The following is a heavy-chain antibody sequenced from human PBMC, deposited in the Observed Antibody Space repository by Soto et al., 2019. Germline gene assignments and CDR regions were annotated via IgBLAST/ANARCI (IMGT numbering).Heavy chain of an antibody. Sequence: QVQLVESGGGVVQPGRSLRLSCAASGFTFSSYAMHWVRQAPGKGLEWVAVISYDGSNKYYADSVKGRFTISRDNSKNTLYLQMNGLSAEDTAVYYCAREDGDYVLTPLFDPWGQGTLVTVSS. J-gene: IGHJ5*02. V-gene: IGHV3-30-3*01. CDR2: ISYDGSNK. CDR3: AREDGDYVLTPLFDP. CDR1: GFTFSSYA. D-gene: IGHD4-17*01.